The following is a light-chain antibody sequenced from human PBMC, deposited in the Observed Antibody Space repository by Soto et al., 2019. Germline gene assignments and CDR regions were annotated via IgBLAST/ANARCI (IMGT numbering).Light chain of an antibody. V-gene: IGKV1-5*03. Sequence: DIQMTQSPSTLSASVGDRVTITCRASQSISVWLAWYQQKAGKAPNLLIYKASRLESGVPSRFSGSGSETEFTLTISGLQPGDSATYYCQQYARAPPRFTFGGGTKVDIK. CDR3: QQYARAPPRFT. J-gene: IGKJ4*01. CDR1: QSISVW. CDR2: KAS.